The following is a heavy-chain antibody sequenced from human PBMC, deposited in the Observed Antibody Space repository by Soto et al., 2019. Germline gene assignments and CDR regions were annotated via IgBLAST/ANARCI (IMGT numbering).Heavy chain of an antibody. V-gene: IGHV4-31*03. CDR2: IYFTGTT. CDR3: ARDWGSSGWPN. CDR1: GHSLSSGGYY. D-gene: IGHD6-19*01. Sequence: PSETLSLTCTVSGHSLSSGGYYWSWIRQHPGKGLEWVGYIYFTGTTLYNPSLKSRLAISVDTFKNQFSLKLTSVTAADTAVYYCARDWGSSGWPNWGQGVLVTVSS. J-gene: IGHJ4*02.